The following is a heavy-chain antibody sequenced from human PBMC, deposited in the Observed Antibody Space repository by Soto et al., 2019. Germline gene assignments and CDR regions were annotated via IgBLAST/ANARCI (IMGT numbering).Heavy chain of an antibody. CDR1: GFAFHRYG. CDR3: ARDGSVGEWRFFDY. CDR2: IWYDGTTK. J-gene: IGHJ4*02. V-gene: IGHV3-33*01. D-gene: IGHD3-16*01. Sequence: QVQLVESGGGVVQPGRSLRLSCAASGFAFHRYGIHWVRQAPGKGLEWVADIWYDGTTKYYADSVKGRFTVSREDSENTVYHQMDSLRAGDTDVYYCARDGSVGEWRFFDYWGQGALVTVSS.